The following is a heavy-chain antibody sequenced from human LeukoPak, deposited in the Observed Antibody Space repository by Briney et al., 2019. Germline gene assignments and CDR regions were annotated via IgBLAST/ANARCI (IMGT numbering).Heavy chain of an antibody. Sequence: PSETLSLTCTVSGGSISSSSYYWGWIRQPPGKGLEWIGSIYYSGSTYYNPSLKSRVTISVDTSKNQFSLKLSSVTAADTAVYYCAIPRYSSGWYDYWGQGTLVTVSS. CDR2: IYYSGST. V-gene: IGHV4-39*01. D-gene: IGHD6-19*01. CDR1: GGSISSSSYY. J-gene: IGHJ4*01. CDR3: AIPRYSSGWYDY.